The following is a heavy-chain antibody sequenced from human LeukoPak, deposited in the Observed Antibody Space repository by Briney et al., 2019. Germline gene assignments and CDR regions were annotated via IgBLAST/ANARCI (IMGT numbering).Heavy chain of an antibody. CDR3: ATARNFRFEY. CDR1: GLTSRTTW. Sequence: GGSLRLSCATSGLTSRTTWMHWVRQAPGKGLMWVSRMNGEGTTIDYADSVKGRFTVSRDYAKNTLFLQMNNLRTEDTALYFCATARNFRFEYWGQGSLVIVSA. D-gene: IGHD1-7*01. V-gene: IGHV3-74*01. J-gene: IGHJ4*02. CDR2: MNGEGTTI.